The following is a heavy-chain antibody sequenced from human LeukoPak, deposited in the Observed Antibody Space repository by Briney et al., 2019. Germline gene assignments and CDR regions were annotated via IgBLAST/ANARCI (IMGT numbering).Heavy chain of an antibody. D-gene: IGHD5-18*01. CDR3: ARARRNYNRLYSYGLCY. CDR2: INTNTGNP. CDR1: GYTFTSYA. J-gene: IGHJ4*02. Sequence: GASVKVSCKASGYTFTSYAMNWVRQAPGQGLEWMGWINTNTGNPTYAQGFTGRFVFSLDTSVSTAYLQISSLKAEDTAVYYCARARRNYNRLYSYGLCYWGQGTLVTVSS. V-gene: IGHV7-4-1*02.